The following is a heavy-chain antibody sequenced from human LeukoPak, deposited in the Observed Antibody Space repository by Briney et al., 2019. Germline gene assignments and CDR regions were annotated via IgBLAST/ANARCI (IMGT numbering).Heavy chain of an antibody. CDR2: IWYDGSNK. CDR1: GFTFSIYG. J-gene: IGHJ6*04. V-gene: IGHV3-33*01. CDR3: ARKVTDSGMDV. Sequence: GRSLRLSCGASGFTFSIYGMHGLRQAPGEGVEEVAVIWYDGSNKYYADSEKGRFTICKDNSKNTLYLQLNSLSAEDTAVYYCARKVTDSGMDVWGKGTTVTVSS. D-gene: IGHD2-21*02.